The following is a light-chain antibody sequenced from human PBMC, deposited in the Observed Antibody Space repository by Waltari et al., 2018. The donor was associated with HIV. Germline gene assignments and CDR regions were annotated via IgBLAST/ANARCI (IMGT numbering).Light chain of an antibody. J-gene: IGLJ1*01. Sequence: QSVLTQPPSASGTPGQRVTISCSGSSSNIGSNYVYWYQQLPGTAPKPLIYRNNQRPSGVPDRFSGSKSGTSASLAISGLRSEDEADYYCAAWDDSLRGFYVFGTGTKVTVL. CDR2: RNN. CDR3: AAWDDSLRGFYV. V-gene: IGLV1-47*01. CDR1: SSNIGSNY.